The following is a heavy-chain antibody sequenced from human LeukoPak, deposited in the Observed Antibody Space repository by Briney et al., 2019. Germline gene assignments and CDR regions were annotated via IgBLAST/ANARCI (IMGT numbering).Heavy chain of an antibody. V-gene: IGHV3-21*04. D-gene: IGHD6-6*01. J-gene: IGHJ6*02. CDR1: GFTFSSYS. Sequence: PGGSLRLSCAASGFTFSSYSMNWVRQAPGKGLEWVSSISSSSSYIYYAESVKGRFTISRDNSKNTLYLQMNSLRAEDTAVYYCAKSGPYSSSSHYYYGMDVWGQGTTVTVSS. CDR2: ISSSSSYI. CDR3: AKSGPYSSSSHYYYGMDV.